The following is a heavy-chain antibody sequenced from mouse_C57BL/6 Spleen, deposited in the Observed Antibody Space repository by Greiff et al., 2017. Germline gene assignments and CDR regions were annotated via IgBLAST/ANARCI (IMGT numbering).Heavy chain of an antibody. CDR3: AIYYGSSYRNYYFDY. CDR1: GYTFTSYW. D-gene: IGHD1-1*01. J-gene: IGHJ2*01. CDR2: IHPKSGST. Sequence: QVHVKQPGAELVKPGASVKLSCKASGYTFTSYWMHWVKQRPGQGLEWIGMIHPKSGSTNYNEKFKSKATLTVDKSSSTAYMQLSSLTSEDSAVYYCAIYYGSSYRNYYFDYWGQGTTLTVSS. V-gene: IGHV1-64*01.